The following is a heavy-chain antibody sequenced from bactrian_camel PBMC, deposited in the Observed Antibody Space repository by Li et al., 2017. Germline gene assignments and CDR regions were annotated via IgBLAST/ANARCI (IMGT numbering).Heavy chain of an antibody. CDR1: DFTSESSFDQFD. V-gene: IGHV3S60*01. Sequence: QLVESGGGSVQPGGSLTLSCSVSDFTSESSFDQFDTGWFRQAPGKEREGVAAIRRYSGTTFYADSVKGRFIISQDNAKTTVYLQMNSLKPEDTAVYYCAAIIQCRANWNETGTYNYWGQGTQVTVS. J-gene: IGHJ4*01. CDR3: AAIIQCRANWNETGTYNY. D-gene: IGHD8*01. CDR2: IRRYSGTT.